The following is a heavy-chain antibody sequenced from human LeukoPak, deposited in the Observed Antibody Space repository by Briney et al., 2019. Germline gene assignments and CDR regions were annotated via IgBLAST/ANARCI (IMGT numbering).Heavy chain of an antibody. CDR1: AFTFSSFW. Sequence: GGSLRLSCAPSAFTFSSFWMTWVRQAPGKGLEWVANINEDGSEKNYVDSVKGRFTISRDNAKNSLSLQMNSLRAEDTALYYCARGGPTGALDDWGQGTLLTVSS. V-gene: IGHV3-7*01. D-gene: IGHD7-27*01. CDR2: INEDGSEK. CDR3: ARGGPTGALDD. J-gene: IGHJ4*02.